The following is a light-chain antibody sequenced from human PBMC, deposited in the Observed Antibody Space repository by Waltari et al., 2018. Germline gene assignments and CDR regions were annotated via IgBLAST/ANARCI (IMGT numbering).Light chain of an antibody. Sequence: DIQMTQSPSTLSASVGDRVTITCRASQSVRTWLAWYQQKPGKDPKLLIYKASSLESGVPSRFSGSGSGTEFTLTISSLQPDDFATYYCQQCHSYSFGQGTKVEI. CDR1: QSVRTW. CDR3: QQCHSYS. J-gene: IGKJ2*01. V-gene: IGKV1-5*03. CDR2: KAS.